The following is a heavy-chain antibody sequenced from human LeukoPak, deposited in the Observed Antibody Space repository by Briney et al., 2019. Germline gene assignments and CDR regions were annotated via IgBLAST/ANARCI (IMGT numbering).Heavy chain of an antibody. CDR3: ARGPRDPTEYCSRGTCSPTYEV. D-gene: IGHD2-15*01. CDR1: GFTFSDYE. CDR2: ISSSGRRI. Sequence: GGSLRLSCAASGFTFSDYEVNWVRQAPGKGLEWVSYISSSGRRIYYADSVKGRFTISRDNAKNSLYLQMNSLRADDTSIYYCARGPRDPTEYCSRGTCSPTYEVWGQGTLVTVSS. J-gene: IGHJ4*02. V-gene: IGHV3-48*03.